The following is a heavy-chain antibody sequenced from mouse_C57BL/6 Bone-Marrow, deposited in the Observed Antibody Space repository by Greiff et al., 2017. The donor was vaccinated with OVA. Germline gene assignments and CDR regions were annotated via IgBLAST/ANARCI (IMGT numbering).Heavy chain of an antibody. J-gene: IGHJ4*01. CDR2: IYPRSGNT. V-gene: IGHV1-81*01. CDR3: ARSNSDAMDY. CDR1: GYTFTSYG. Sequence: LQESGAELARPGASVKLSCKASGYTFTSYGISWVKQRTGQGLEWIGEIYPRSGNTYYNEKFKGKATLTADKSSSTAYMELRSLTSEDSAVYFCARSNSDAMDYWGQGTSVTVSS.